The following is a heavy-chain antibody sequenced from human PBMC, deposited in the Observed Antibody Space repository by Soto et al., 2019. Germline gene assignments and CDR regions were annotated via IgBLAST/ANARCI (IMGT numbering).Heavy chain of an antibody. CDR3: ARSYTIRGIRPHFDF. D-gene: IGHD3-10*01. CDR1: GFTLSSYS. CDR2: ISSTSSTI. J-gene: IGHJ4*02. V-gene: IGHV3-48*02. Sequence: GGSLRLSCAASGFTLSSYSMNWVRQAPGKGLEWVSYISSTSSTIYYADSVRGRFTISRDNAKNSLYLHMNSLRDEDTAVYYCARSYTIRGIRPHFDFWGQGTLVNVSS.